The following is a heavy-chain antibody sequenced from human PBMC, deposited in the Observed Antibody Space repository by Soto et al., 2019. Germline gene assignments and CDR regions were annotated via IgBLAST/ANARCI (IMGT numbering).Heavy chain of an antibody. J-gene: IGHJ4*02. CDR3: VRGQTVVGASSHFDY. CDR1: GGTFSSYA. D-gene: IGHD1-26*01. CDR2: IIPIFGTA. Sequence: VKVSCKASGGTFSSYAISWVRQAPGQGLEWMGGIIPIFGTANYAQKFQGRVTITADESTSTAYMELSSLRSEDTAVYYCVRGQTVVGASSHFDYWGQGTLVTVSS. V-gene: IGHV1-69*13.